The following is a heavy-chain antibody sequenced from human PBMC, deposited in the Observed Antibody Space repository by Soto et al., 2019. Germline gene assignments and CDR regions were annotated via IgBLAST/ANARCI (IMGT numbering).Heavy chain of an antibody. V-gene: IGHV3-23*01. D-gene: IGHD3-22*01. CDR3: AVDSSGYYRNMYY. CDR1: GFTFSSYT. Sequence: GSLRLSCAASGFTFSSYTMTWVRQAPGKGLEWISVIIGSGTSTYYADSVKGRFTISRDNSKNTLYLQMIGLRAEDTAVYYCAVDSSGYYRNMYYWGQGT. CDR2: IIGSGTST. J-gene: IGHJ4*02.